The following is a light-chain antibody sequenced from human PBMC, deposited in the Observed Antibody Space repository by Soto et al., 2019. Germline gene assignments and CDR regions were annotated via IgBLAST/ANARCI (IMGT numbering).Light chain of an antibody. CDR2: LNSDGSH. Sequence: QPVLTQSPSASASLGASVKLTCTLSSGHSSYAIAWHQQHPEKGPRYLMKLNSDGSHSKGDGIPDRFSGSSSGAERYLTISSLQSEDEADYYCQTWGTGIQVFGTGTKVTVL. CDR1: SGHSSYA. V-gene: IGLV4-69*01. J-gene: IGLJ1*01. CDR3: QTWGTGIQV.